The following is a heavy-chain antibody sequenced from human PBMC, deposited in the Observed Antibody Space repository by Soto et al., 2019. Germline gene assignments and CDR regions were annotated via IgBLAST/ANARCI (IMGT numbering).Heavy chain of an antibody. CDR2: SRNRANSYTT. CDR1: GFTFNDHY. V-gene: IGHV3-72*01. J-gene: IGHJ4*02. Sequence: GGSLRLSCAASGFTFNDHYMDWVRQAPGKGLEWVGRSRNRANSYTTEYAASVKGRFTISRDDSKNSLYLQMNSLKTEDTAVYYCTRLGETPRDFEYWGQGTLVTVSS. CDR3: TRLGETPRDFEY.